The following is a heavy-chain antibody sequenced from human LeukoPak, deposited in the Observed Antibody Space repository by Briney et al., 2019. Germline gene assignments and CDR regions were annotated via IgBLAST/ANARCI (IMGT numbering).Heavy chain of an antibody. Sequence: GSLRLSCAASGLTFSRHWMFWVRQVPGKGLEWIGEIYHSGSTNYNPSLKSRVTISVDKSKNQFSLKLNSVTAADTAVYYCARDKDSGGYHRAPLSYWGQGILVTVSS. V-gene: IGHV4-4*02. CDR3: ARDKDSGGYHRAPLSY. CDR2: IYHSGST. D-gene: IGHD3-22*01. CDR1: GLTFSRHW. J-gene: IGHJ4*02.